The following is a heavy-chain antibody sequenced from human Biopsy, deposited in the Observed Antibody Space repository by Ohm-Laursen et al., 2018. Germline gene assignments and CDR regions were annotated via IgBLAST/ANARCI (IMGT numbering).Heavy chain of an antibody. Sequence: ASVKVSCKASGYSFTNYGISWVRQAPGQGLEWMGWINPDNGGTIHAQKFQGRVTVTRDTSISTAYVEVTSLRSDDTAVYYCVRSRAGGATWGMDVSGQGTTVTVSS. V-gene: IGHV1-2*02. CDR2: INPDNGGT. CDR1: GYSFTNYG. CDR3: VRSRAGGATWGMDV. D-gene: IGHD3-16*01. J-gene: IGHJ6*02.